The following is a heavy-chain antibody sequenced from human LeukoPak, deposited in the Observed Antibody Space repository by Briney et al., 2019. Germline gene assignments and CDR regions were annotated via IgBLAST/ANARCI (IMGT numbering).Heavy chain of an antibody. Sequence: GSSVKVSCKASGGTFSSYAISWVRQAPGQGLEWMGRIIPILGIANYAQKFQGRVTITADKSTSTAYMELSSLRSEDTAVYYCAGVPPIAAAGLYWGQGTLVTVSS. D-gene: IGHD6-13*01. CDR2: IIPILGIA. V-gene: IGHV1-69*04. CDR3: AGVPPIAAAGLY. J-gene: IGHJ4*02. CDR1: GGTFSSYA.